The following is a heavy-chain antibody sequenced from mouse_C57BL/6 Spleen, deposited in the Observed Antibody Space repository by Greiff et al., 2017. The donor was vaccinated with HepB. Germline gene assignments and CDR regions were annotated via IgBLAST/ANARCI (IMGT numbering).Heavy chain of an antibody. CDR2: IYPGDGDT. D-gene: IGHD2-1*01. J-gene: IGHJ4*01. CDR1: GYAFSSYW. Sequence: QVQLKESGAELVKPGASVKISCKASGYAFSSYWMNWVKQRPGKGLEWIGQIYPGDGDTNYNGKFKGKATLTADKSSSTAYMQLSSLTSEDSAVYFCARSSGNRAMDYWGQGTSVTVSS. V-gene: IGHV1-80*01. CDR3: ARSSGNRAMDY.